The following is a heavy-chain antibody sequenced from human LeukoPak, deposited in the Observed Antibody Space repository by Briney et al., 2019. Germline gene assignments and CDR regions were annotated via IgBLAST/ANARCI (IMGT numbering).Heavy chain of an antibody. V-gene: IGHV4-61*01. CDR2: IYYSGST. CDR1: GGSISSSSYY. D-gene: IGHD4-11*01. J-gene: IGHJ6*03. Sequence: SETLSLTCTVSGGSISSSSYYWGWIRQPPGKGLEWIGYIYYSGSTNYNPSLKSRVTISVDTSKNQFSLKLSSVTAADTAVYYCAREVTTVTTMGYYYYYMDVWGKGTTVTVSS. CDR3: AREVTTVTTMGYYYYYMDV.